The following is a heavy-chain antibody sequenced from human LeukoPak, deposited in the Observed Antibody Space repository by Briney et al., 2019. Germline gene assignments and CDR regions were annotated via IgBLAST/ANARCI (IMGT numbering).Heavy chain of an antibody. D-gene: IGHD3-16*02. CDR1: GCTFSSYS. V-gene: IGHV3-21*01. CDR3: ARGPDPLYVWGSYLIEYYFDY. CDR2: ISSSSSYI. Sequence: GRSLRLSCAASGCTFSSYSMYWVRQAPGKGLEWVSSISSSSSYIYYADSVKGRFTISRDNAKNSLYLQMNSLRAEDTAVYYCARGPDPLYVWGSYLIEYYFDYWGQGTLVTVSS. J-gene: IGHJ4*02.